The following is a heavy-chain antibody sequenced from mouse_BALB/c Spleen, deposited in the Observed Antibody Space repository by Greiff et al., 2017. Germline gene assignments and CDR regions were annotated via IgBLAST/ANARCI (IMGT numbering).Heavy chain of an antibody. CDR2: ISSGGGNT. V-gene: IGHV5-9*03. CDR3: ARYGNKYYFDY. D-gene: IGHD2-1*01. Sequence: EVQRVESGGGLVKPGGSLKLSCAASGFTFSSYTMSWVRQTPEKRLEWVATISSGGGNTYYPDSVKGRFTISRDNAKNNLYLQMSSLRSEDTALYYCARYGNKYYFDYWGQGTTLTVSS. CDR1: GFTFSSYT. J-gene: IGHJ2*01.